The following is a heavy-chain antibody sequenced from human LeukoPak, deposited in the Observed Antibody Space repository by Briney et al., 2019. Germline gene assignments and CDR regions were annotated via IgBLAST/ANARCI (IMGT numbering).Heavy chain of an antibody. CDR2: IYYSGST. CDR1: GGSISTYY. D-gene: IGHD5-24*01. CDR3: ARTQMAPRDTPSDY. V-gene: IGHV4-59*01. J-gene: IGHJ4*02. Sequence: PSETLSLTCTVSGGSISTYYWNWIRQPPGKGLEWIGYIYYSGSTNYNPSLKSRVTISVDTSKNQFSLKLSSVTAADTAVYYCARTQMAPRDTPSDYWGQGTLVTVSS.